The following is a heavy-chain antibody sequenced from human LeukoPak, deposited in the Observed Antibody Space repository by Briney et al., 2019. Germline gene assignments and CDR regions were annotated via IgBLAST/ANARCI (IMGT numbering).Heavy chain of an antibody. Sequence: GGSLRLSCAASGFTFSNAWMNRVRQAPGKGLEWVGHIRSKTDGGTTDYAAPVKGRFTISRDDSKNTLYLQMNSLKTEDTAVYYCTTLYGSGSYYWGQGTLITVSS. D-gene: IGHD3-10*01. J-gene: IGHJ4*02. CDR2: IRSKTDGGTT. CDR3: TTLYGSGSYY. V-gene: IGHV3-15*01. CDR1: GFTFSNAW.